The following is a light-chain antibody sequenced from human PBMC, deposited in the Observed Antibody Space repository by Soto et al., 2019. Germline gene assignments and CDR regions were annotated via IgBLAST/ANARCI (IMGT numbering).Light chain of an antibody. CDR1: SSDIGGYNH. CDR3: SPYTATRTVV. V-gene: IGLV2-14*03. CDR2: DVS. J-gene: IGLJ3*02. Sequence: QSALTQPASVSGSPGQSITIACTGTSSDIGGYNHVSWYQVHPGKAPRLVIYDVSIRPPAVSDRFSGSTSGNTASLTISGLQAEDEAVYYCSPYTATRTVVFGGGTKVTVL.